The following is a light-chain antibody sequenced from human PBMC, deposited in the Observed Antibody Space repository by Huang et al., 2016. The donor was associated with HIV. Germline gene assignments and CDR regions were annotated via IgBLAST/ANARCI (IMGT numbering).Light chain of an antibody. CDR2: AAS. J-gene: IGKJ3*01. V-gene: IGKV3-15*01. Sequence: ETVMTQSPVTLSVSPGDRASLSCRSSPIVSSHLAWYQQKPGQTPRLLIYAASTRATGVPARCSGSGAGTEFTLTISTLQSEDSAVYYCQQYNDFRSTFGPGTRVEIK. CDR1: PIVSSH. CDR3: QQYNDFRST.